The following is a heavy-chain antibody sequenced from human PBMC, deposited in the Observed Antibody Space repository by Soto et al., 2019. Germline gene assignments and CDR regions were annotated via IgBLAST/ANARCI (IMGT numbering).Heavy chain of an antibody. CDR1: GGSFSGYY. J-gene: IGHJ1*01. CDR3: ARREDYYGSSGYLRP. CDR2: INHSGST. Sequence: SETLSLTCAVYGGSFSGYYWSWIRQPPGKGLEWIGEINHSGSTNYNPSLKSRVTISVDTSKNQFSLKLSSVTAADTAVYYCARREDYYGSSGYLRPWGQCTLVTVSS. V-gene: IGHV4-34*01. D-gene: IGHD3-22*01.